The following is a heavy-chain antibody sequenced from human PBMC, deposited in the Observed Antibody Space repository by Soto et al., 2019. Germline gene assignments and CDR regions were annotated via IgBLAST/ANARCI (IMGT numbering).Heavy chain of an antibody. CDR2: ISGSGYNT. J-gene: IGHJ4*02. V-gene: IGHV3-23*01. D-gene: IGHD4-17*01. CDR3: AKSIRTTLSVYDY. Sequence: EVQLLQSGGALVQPGGSLRLSCAASGFTFTSFTMNWVRQAPGKGLEWVSAISGSGYNTYDADSVRGRFSISRDNSKNMLYLQMSSLRGDDTDVYFCAKSIRTTLSVYDYWGQGALVTVSS. CDR1: GFTFTSFT.